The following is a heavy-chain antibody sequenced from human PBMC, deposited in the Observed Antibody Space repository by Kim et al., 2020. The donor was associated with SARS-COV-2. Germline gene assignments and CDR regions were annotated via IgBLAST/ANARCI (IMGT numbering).Heavy chain of an antibody. J-gene: IGHJ6*02. V-gene: IGHV3-30*18. CDR3: AKGKGRWGYHQTPYYYNGMDV. D-gene: IGHD2-2*01. CDR1: GFTFSSYG. Sequence: GGSLRLSCAASGFTFSSYGMHWVRQAPGKGLEWVAVISYDGSNKYYADSVKGRFTISRDNYKNTLDLQMNSLSAEDTAVYYCAKGKGRWGYHQTPYYYNGMDVWGQGTTVAVSS. CDR2: ISYDGSNK.